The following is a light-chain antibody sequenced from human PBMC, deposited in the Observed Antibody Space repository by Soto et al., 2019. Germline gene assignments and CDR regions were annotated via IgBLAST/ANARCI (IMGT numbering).Light chain of an antibody. CDR2: DVS. CDR1: QSVSSY. J-gene: IGKJ4*01. Sequence: EIVLTQSPGILSLSPGERATLSCRASQSVSSYLAWFQQKPGQAPRLLIYDVSNRATGIPARFSGSGSGTDFTLTISSLEPEDFAVYYCQQRSNWPLTFGGGTKVDIK. V-gene: IGKV3-11*01. CDR3: QQRSNWPLT.